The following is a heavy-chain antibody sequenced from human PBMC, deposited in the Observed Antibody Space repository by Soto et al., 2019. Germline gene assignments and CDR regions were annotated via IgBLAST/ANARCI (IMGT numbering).Heavy chain of an antibody. CDR2: ISSSSSYI. D-gene: IGHD2-21*02. CDR1: VFTFSIYS. V-gene: IGHV3-21*01. CDR3: ARNCGGDCYDSDAFDI. J-gene: IGHJ3*02. Sequence: GGSLLVSCVSYVFTFSIYSMNWVGQAPGRGLEWVSSISSSSSYIYYADSVKGRFTISRDNAKNSLCLQMNSLRAEDTAVYYCARNCGGDCYDSDAFDIWGQGTMVTVSS.